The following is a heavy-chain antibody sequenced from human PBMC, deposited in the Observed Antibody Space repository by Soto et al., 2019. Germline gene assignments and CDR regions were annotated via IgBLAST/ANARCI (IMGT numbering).Heavy chain of an antibody. J-gene: IGHJ4*02. CDR1: GGSVSSGSYY. V-gene: IGHV4-61*01. CDR3: ARDDVGLGRVTGN. CDR2: IYYSGST. Sequence: QVQLQESGPGLVKPSETLSLTCTVSGGSVSSGSYYWSWIRQPPGKGLEWIGYIYYSGSTNYNPSLKSRVTISVDPSKNQFSLKLSSVTAADTAVYYCARDDVGLGRVTGNWGQGTLVTVSS. D-gene: IGHD7-27*01.